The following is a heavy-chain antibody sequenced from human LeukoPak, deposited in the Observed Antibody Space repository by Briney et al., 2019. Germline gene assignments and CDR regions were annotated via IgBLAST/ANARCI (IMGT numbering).Heavy chain of an antibody. V-gene: IGHV3-7*01. CDR1: GFTCSDYA. D-gene: IGHD2-21*02. CDR2: INQDASEI. J-gene: IGHJ4*02. Sequence: QAGGSLRLSCAAYGFTCSDYAMNWYRQAPGKGLDWVGNINQDASEINYVDSVRGRFTISRDNAKNSLHLQMNSLRVEDTAVYYCATDRDNRDWQRRFDSWGQGTLVTVSS. CDR3: ATDRDNRDWQRRFDS.